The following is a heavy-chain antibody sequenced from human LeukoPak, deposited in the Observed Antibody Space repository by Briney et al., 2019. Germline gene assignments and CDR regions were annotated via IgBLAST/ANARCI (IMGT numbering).Heavy chain of an antibody. Sequence: QTSEILSLTCTVSGGSISSMSYYWAWIRQSPDKGLDWIASIYYSGGTYYNPSLKSRVTISVDTSKNRFSLNVSSVTAADTGVYYCARRVGTGNFDNWGQGTLVTVSS. CDR2: IYYSGGT. CDR1: GGSISSMSYY. J-gene: IGHJ4*02. D-gene: IGHD7-27*01. CDR3: ARRVGTGNFDN. V-gene: IGHV4-39*01.